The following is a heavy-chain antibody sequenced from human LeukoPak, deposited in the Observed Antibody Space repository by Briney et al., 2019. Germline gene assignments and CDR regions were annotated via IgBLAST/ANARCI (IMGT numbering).Heavy chain of an antibody. D-gene: IGHD2-21*02. J-gene: IGHJ3*02. V-gene: IGHV4-31*03. CDR2: ISYSGST. CDR1: GVSISSRGFY. Sequence: SETLSLTCNVSGVSISSRGFYWTWIRQHPGKGLEWIGHISYSGSTYYNPSLQSRVTISLDTSENQFSLKLSSVTAADTAVYYCARDVVVTSSPDAFDTWGQGTVVTVSS. CDR3: ARDVVVTSSPDAFDT.